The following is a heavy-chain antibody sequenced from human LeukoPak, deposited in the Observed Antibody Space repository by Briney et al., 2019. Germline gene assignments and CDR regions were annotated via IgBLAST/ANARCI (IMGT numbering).Heavy chain of an antibody. CDR2: IKGDESAK. CDR3: ARDVGGRLDY. V-gene: IGHV3-7*01. J-gene: IGHJ4*02. Sequence: PGGSLRLSCVASGFTFSTYWMAWVRQAPGKGLEWVANIKGDESAKHQADSVKGRFTIFRDNAQRSVYLQMSRLRGEDTAVYYCARDVGGRLDYWGQGTLVTVSS. D-gene: IGHD1-26*01. CDR1: GFTFSTYW.